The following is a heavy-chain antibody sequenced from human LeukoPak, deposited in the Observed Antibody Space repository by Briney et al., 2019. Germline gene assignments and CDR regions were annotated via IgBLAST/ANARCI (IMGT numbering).Heavy chain of an antibody. Sequence: GGSLGLSCVASGFKFSDYYMSWVRQAPGKGLEWVADIRHDGSDEYNVDSVKGRFTISRDNAKNSLFFQMNSLRAEDTAVYYCARDGFGSYFSLDYWGQGTLVTVSS. V-gene: IGHV3-7*04. CDR3: ARDGFGSYFSLDY. CDR1: GFKFSDYY. CDR2: IRHDGSDE. J-gene: IGHJ4*02. D-gene: IGHD3-10*01.